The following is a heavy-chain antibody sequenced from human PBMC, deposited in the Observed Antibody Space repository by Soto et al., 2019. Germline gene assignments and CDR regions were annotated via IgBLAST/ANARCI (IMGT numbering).Heavy chain of an antibody. CDR2: IWYDGSNK. V-gene: IGHV3-33*01. Sequence: GGSLRLSCAASGFTFSSYGMHWVRQAPGKGLEWVAVIWYDGSNKYYADSVKGRFTISRDNSKNTLYLQMNSLRAEDTAVYYCARELEDDSSGYYYVGQWGQGTLVTVSS. J-gene: IGHJ4*02. CDR3: ARELEDDSSGYYYVGQ. D-gene: IGHD3-22*01. CDR1: GFTFSSYG.